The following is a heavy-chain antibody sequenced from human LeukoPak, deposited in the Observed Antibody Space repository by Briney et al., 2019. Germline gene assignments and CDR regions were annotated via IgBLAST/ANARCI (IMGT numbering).Heavy chain of an antibody. V-gene: IGHV1-69*01. J-gene: IGHJ6*02. D-gene: IGHD6-19*01. Sequence: GSSVKVSCKASRGTFSSYAISWVRQPPGQGLEWLGGIIPIFGTANYAQKFQGRVTITADESTSRAYMELSSLRSEDTAVYYCARVSAVAGGYGMDVWGQGTTVTVYS. CDR3: ARVSAVAGGYGMDV. CDR2: IIPIFGTA. CDR1: RGTFSSYA.